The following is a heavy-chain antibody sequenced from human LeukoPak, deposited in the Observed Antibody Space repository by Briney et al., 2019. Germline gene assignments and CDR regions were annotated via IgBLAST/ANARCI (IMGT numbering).Heavy chain of an antibody. J-gene: IGHJ4*02. V-gene: IGHV1-18*04. Sequence: ASVKVSCKASGYTFTGYYMHWVRQAPGRGLEWMGWISAYNGNTNYAQKLQGRVTMTTDTSTSTAYMELRSLRSDDTAVYYCAREFSYYGSGSYYNADFDYWGQGTLVTVSS. D-gene: IGHD3-10*01. CDR3: AREFSYYGSGSYYNADFDY. CDR1: GYTFTGYY. CDR2: ISAYNGNT.